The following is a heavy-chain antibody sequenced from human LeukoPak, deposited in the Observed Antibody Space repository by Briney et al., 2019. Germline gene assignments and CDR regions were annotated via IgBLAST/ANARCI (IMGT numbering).Heavy chain of an antibody. D-gene: IGHD3-16*01. V-gene: IGHV3-30*18. Sequence: QTGGSLRLSCAASGFTFSSYGMHWVRQAPGKGLEWVALISYDGSSKYYADSVKGRFTISRDNSKNTLYLQMNSLRAEDTAVYYCAKGGEFDYWGQGTLVTVSS. J-gene: IGHJ4*02. CDR2: ISYDGSSK. CDR3: AKGGEFDY. CDR1: GFTFSSYG.